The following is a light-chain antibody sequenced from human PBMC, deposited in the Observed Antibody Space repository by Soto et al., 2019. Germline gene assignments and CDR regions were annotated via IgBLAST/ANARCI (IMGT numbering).Light chain of an antibody. Sequence: DIVMTQTPLSLSVTPGQPASISCKSSQSLLNSDGRTYVFWYLQKACQPPLLLISEVSIRFSGVPDRSSGSGSGTYFTLSISRMEAEDVGIYYCMQSLHLPWTFGQGTKVEIK. CDR2: EVS. J-gene: IGKJ1*01. V-gene: IGKV2D-29*01. CDR1: QSLLNSDGRTY. CDR3: MQSLHLPWT.